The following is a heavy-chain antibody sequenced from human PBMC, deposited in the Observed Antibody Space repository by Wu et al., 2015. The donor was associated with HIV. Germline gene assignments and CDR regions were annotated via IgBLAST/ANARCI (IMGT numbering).Heavy chain of an antibody. CDR3: VRVRERRYFQH. Sequence: QVQLVQSGVEVKKPGSSVKVSCKASGGTFNSYAISWVRQAPGQGLEWMGGIIPIFRTANYAQKFQGRVTMTRNTSISTAYMELSSLRSEDTAVYYCVRVRERRYFQHWGQGTLVTVSS. CDR2: IIPIFRTA. CDR1: GGTFNSYA. V-gene: IGHV1-69*05. J-gene: IGHJ1*01. D-gene: IGHD3-10*01.